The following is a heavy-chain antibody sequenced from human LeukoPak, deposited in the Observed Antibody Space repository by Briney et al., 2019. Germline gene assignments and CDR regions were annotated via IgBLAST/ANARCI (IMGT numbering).Heavy chain of an antibody. V-gene: IGHV1-24*01. CDR3: ARGRGKKVAGTSTEYFQH. Sequence: ASVKVSCKVSGYTLTELSMHWVRQAPGKGLEWMGGFDPEDGETIYAQKFQGRVTMTEDTSTDTAYMELSSLRSEDTAVYYCARGRGKKVAGTSTEYFQHWGQGTLVTVSS. J-gene: IGHJ1*01. CDR1: GYTLTELS. CDR2: FDPEDGET. D-gene: IGHD2-15*01.